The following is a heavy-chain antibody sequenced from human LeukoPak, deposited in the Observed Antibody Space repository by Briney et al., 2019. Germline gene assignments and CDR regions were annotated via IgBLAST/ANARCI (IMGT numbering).Heavy chain of an antibody. CDR1: GFTFNIYA. J-gene: IGHJ4*02. Sequence: GGSLRLSCSVSGFTFNIYAMQWLRQAPGMGLEYVSSISRTGGHTFYADSVKGRFTISRDNSQNTLCLQMTSLTAEDSAMYYCLSLCPAGNSFSYVPMGGQGIMVTVSS. D-gene: IGHD2-8*01. V-gene: IGHV3-64D*09. CDR3: LSLCPAGNSFSYVPM. CDR2: ISRTGGHT.